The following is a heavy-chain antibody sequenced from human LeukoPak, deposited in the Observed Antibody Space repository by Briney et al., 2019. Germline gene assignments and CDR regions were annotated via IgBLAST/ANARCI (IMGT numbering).Heavy chain of an antibody. CDR1: GFTFNTYG. J-gene: IGHJ4*02. V-gene: IGHV3-21*04. Sequence: GGSLRLSCAASGFTFNTYGMSWVRHSPGKGLEWVSAISGSATGYMTNYADSVKGRFAISRDNAKNSLYLQMNSLRAEDTAVYYCARRRDFIDYWGQGTLVTVSS. CDR2: ISGSATGYM. D-gene: IGHD3/OR15-3a*01. CDR3: ARRRDFIDY.